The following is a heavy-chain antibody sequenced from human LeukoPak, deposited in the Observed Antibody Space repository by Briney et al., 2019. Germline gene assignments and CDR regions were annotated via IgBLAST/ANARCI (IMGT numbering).Heavy chain of an antibody. Sequence: GGSLRLSCAASGFTFSSYAMHWVRQAPGKGLEWVAVISYDGSNKYYADSVKGRFTISRDNSKNTLYLQMNSLRAEDTAVYYCARGFLTFIVGATTVDYWGQGTLVTVSS. D-gene: IGHD1-26*01. CDR1: GFTFSSYA. J-gene: IGHJ4*02. CDR3: ARGFLTFIVGATTVDY. V-gene: IGHV3-30-3*01. CDR2: ISYDGSNK.